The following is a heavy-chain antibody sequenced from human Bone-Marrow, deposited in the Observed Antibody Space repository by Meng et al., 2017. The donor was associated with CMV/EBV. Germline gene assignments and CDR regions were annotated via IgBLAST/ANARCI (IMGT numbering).Heavy chain of an antibody. V-gene: IGHV3-21*01. CDR1: GFTFSTYS. D-gene: IGHD1-14*01. CDR2: ITSSSSYI. Sequence: GESLKISCSASGFTFSTYSMNWVRLAPGKGLEWVSSITSSSSYIYYADSVKGRFTISRDNAKNSLDLQMNSLRVDDTAVYYCARICVTGAACYHFDYWGQGTLVTVSS. CDR3: ARICVTGAACYHFDY. J-gene: IGHJ4*02.